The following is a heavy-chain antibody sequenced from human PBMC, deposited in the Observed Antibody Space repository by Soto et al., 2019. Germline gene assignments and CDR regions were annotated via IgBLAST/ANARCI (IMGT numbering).Heavy chain of an antibody. V-gene: IGHV4-30-2*01. J-gene: IGHJ4*02. CDR3: ARSREFDY. CDR1: GGSLSGATYS. Sequence: SETLSLTCGVSGGSLSGATYSWNWIRQPPGKGLEWIGYIFPSGTTYYNPSLKSRVTISIDVSKNQFTLSLRSLTAADTAVYYCARSREFDYWSQGTLVTVSS. CDR2: IFPSGTT.